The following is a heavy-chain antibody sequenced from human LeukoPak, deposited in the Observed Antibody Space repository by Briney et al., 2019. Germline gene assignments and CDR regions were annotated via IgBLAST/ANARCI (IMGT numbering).Heavy chain of an antibody. D-gene: IGHD3/OR15-3a*01. CDR3: ARRRDFIDY. V-gene: IGHV3-11*01. J-gene: IGHJ4*02. Sequence: GGSLRLSCAASGFTLSDYCMSWIRQAPGKGLEWVSYSSSSGSTIYYADTVKGRFANSRDNAKNSLYLQMNSLRAEDTAVYYCARRRDFIDYWGQGTLVTVSS. CDR1: GFTLSDYC. CDR2: SSSSGSTI.